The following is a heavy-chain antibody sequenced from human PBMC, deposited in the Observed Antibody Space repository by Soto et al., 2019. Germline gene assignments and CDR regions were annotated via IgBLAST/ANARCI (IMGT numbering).Heavy chain of an antibody. CDR3: ARDRRYYGGYYFDY. CDR1: GFTVSSNY. Sequence: EVQLVESGGGLVQPGGSLRLSCAASGFTVSSNYMSWVRQAPGKGLEWVSVIYSGGSTYYADSVKGRFTISRDNSKNTLYLQMNSLRAEDTAVYYCARDRRYYGGYYFDYWGQGTLVTVSS. J-gene: IGHJ4*02. D-gene: IGHD4-17*01. V-gene: IGHV3-66*01. CDR2: IYSGGST.